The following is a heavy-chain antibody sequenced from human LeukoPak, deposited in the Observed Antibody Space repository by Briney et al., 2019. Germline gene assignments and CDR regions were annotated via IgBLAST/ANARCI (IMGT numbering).Heavy chain of an antibody. V-gene: IGHV4-59*01. Sequence: PSETLSLTCSVSGGSITNYYWNWMRQPPGKGLEWIGYISHIGSTNYNPSLKSRLTISVDRSKNQFYLKLTSVTAADTAIYYCARDRLSANALDMWGQGTVVTVSS. CDR2: ISHIGST. J-gene: IGHJ3*02. CDR1: GGSITNYY. D-gene: IGHD2-21*02. CDR3: ARDRLSANALDM.